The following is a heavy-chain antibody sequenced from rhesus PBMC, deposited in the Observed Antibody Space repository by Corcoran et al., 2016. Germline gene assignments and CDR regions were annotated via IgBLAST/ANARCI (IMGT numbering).Heavy chain of an antibody. V-gene: IGHV1-111*02. J-gene: IGHJ5-2*02. CDR2: GDPEDGEA. CDR1: GYTFTDYS. Sequence: EVQLVQSGAEVKKPGASVKISCKASGYTFTDYSLHWVRQAPGNGLEWMGRGDPEDGEAIHAQKCQDRVTITADTATDTAYMELSSLRSEDTAVYYCATDLRDVWGRGVLVTVSS. CDR3: ATDLRDV.